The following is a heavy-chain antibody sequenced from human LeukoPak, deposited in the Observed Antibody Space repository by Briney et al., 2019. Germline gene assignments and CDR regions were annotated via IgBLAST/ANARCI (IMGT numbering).Heavy chain of an antibody. D-gene: IGHD3-10*01. Sequence: GGSLKLSCAASGFTFSSYAMSWVRQAPGKGLEWVSAISGSGGSTYYADSVKGRFAISRDNSKNTLYLQMNSLRAEDTAVYYCAKLVGSGSYSHFDYWGQGTLVTVSS. CDR3: AKLVGSGSYSHFDY. V-gene: IGHV3-23*01. J-gene: IGHJ4*02. CDR2: ISGSGGST. CDR1: GFTFSSYA.